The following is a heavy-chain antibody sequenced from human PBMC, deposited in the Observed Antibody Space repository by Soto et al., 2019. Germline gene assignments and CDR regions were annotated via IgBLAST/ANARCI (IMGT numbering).Heavy chain of an antibody. CDR3: ARDWSYYDFWSGYPRHGMDV. V-gene: IGHV4-34*01. J-gene: IGHJ6*02. Sequence: SETLSLTCAVYGGSLSGYYWTWIRQPPGKGLEWIGEINPGGITNYNPSVKSRVTISVDTSKNQFSLKLSSVTAADTAVYYCARDWSYYDFWSGYPRHGMDVWGQGTTVTVSS. CDR1: GGSLSGYY. D-gene: IGHD3-3*01. CDR2: INPGGIT.